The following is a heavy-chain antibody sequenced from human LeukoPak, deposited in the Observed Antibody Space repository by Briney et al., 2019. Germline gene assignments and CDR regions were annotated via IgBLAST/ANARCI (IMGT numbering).Heavy chain of an antibody. CDR2: INNDGSST. J-gene: IGHJ4*02. CDR1: GFIFSDHW. V-gene: IGHV3-74*01. D-gene: IGHD3-3*01. CDR3: VRERNNFWSGHHSIFDS. Sequence: GGSLRRSCAASGFIFSDHWMHWVRQAPGKGLVWLSRINNDGSSTIYADSVKGRFTFSRDNAENTLFLEMSSLRVEDTAVYYCVRERNNFWSGHHSIFDSWGQGTLVTVSS.